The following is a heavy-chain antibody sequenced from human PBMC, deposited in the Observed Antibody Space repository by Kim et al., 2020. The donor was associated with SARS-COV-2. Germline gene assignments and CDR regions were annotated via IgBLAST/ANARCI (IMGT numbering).Heavy chain of an antibody. V-gene: IGHV3-53*01. CDR1: GFSVSSNH. Sequence: GGSLRLSCAASGFSVSSNHMSWVRQAPGKGLEWVSVIYSGGSTYYADSVKGRFTISRDNSKNTLYLQMSSLRAEDAAVYYCARGGRLVGGPLDYWGQGTLVTVSS. CDR2: IYSGGST. CDR3: ARGGRLVGGPLDY. J-gene: IGHJ4*02. D-gene: IGHD2-15*01.